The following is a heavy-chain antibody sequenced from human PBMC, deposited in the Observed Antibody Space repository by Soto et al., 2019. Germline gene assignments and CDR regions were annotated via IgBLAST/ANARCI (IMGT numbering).Heavy chain of an antibody. V-gene: IGHV4-61*03. Sequence: SETLSLTCTVSGDSVSSGSYYWSWIRQPPGKGLEWIGYIYTSGGTNYNPSLKSRVTISVDTSKNHFSLRLSSVTAADTAVYYCARGVATSSFDYWGQGTLVTVSS. J-gene: IGHJ4*02. CDR1: GDSVSSGSYY. CDR3: ARGVATSSFDY. CDR2: IYTSGGT. D-gene: IGHD5-12*01.